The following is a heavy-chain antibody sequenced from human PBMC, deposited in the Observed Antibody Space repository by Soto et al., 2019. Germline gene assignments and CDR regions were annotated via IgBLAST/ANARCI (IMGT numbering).Heavy chain of an antibody. V-gene: IGHV3-30-3*01. Sequence: QVQLVESGGGVVQPGRSLRLSCAASGFTFSSYAMHWVRQAPGKGLEWVAVISYDGSNKYYADSVKGRFTISRDNSKNTLYLQMNSLRAEDTAVYYCARDRIASSGLGYGMDVW. D-gene: IGHD3-22*01. CDR2: ISYDGSNK. CDR3: ARDRIASSGLGYGMDV. J-gene: IGHJ6*01. CDR1: GFTFSSYA.